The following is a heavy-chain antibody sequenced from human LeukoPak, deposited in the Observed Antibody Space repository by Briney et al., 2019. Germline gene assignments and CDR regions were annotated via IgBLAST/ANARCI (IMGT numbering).Heavy chain of an antibody. CDR2: IQPDGSEQ. J-gene: IGHJ5*02. CDR1: GFTFSSNW. CDR3: ASQSYARFDP. V-gene: IGHV3-7*01. Sequence: GGSLRLSCVASGFTFSSNWMSWVRQAPGKGLEGVGNIQPDGSEQYPVDSVKGRFTISRDNARNSLFLQMNSLRVEDTAVYYCASQSYARFDPWGQGTLVTVSS. D-gene: IGHD3-16*01.